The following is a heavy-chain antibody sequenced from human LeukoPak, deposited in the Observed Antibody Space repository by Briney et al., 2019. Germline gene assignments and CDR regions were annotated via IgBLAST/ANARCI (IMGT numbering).Heavy chain of an antibody. J-gene: IGHJ5*02. D-gene: IGHD3-3*01. V-gene: IGHV1-69*05. CDR2: IIPIFGTA. CDR1: GGTFSSYA. Sequence: SVKVSCKASGGTFSSYAISWVRQAPGQGLEWMGGIIPIFGTANYAQKFQGRVTITTDESTSTAYMELSSLRSEDTAVYYCATEYYDFWSGPTWGQGTLVTVSS. CDR3: ATEYYDFWSGPT.